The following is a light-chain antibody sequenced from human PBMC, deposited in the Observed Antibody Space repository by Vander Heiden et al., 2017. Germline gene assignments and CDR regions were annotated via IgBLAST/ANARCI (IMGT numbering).Light chain of an antibody. CDR1: SSNIGAGYD. CDR3: QSYATSISGSRV. V-gene: IGLV1-40*01. Sequence: QSVLTQPPSVSGAPGQRVTISCTGSSSNIGAGYDVHWYQQLPGTAHKLLSYGNSNRPSGVPDRFSVSKSGASASLVIPALQAEDEADEDCQSYATSISGSRVFGGGTKLTVL. CDR2: GNS. J-gene: IGLJ3*02.